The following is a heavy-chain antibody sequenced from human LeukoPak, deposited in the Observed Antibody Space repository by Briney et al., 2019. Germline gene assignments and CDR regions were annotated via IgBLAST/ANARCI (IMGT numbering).Heavy chain of an antibody. J-gene: IGHJ4*02. V-gene: IGHV3-33*01. CDR1: AFTFSSYG. Sequence: PGGSLRLSCAVSAFTFSSYGMHWVRQAPGKGLEWVAVIWYDGSNKYYADSVKGRFTISRDNSKNTLYLQMNSLRTEDTAVYYCARDQAYFDYWGRGTLVTVSS. CDR2: IWYDGSNK. CDR3: ARDQAYFDY.